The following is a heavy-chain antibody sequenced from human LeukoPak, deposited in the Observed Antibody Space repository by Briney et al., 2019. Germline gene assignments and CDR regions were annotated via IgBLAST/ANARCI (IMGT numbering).Heavy chain of an antibody. CDR1: GYTFTSYY. CDR2: ISAQHGQT. J-gene: IGHJ4*02. CDR3: AGSLGYCTSNVCYLKY. D-gene: IGHD2-8*01. V-gene: IGHV1-18*04. Sequence: ASVKVSCKASGYTFTSYYMHWVRQAPGQGLEWMGWISAQHGQTEYAPNSQDRVTMTTDTYTNTAYMELRSLRSDDTAVHYCAGSLGYCTSNVCYLKYWGQGTLVTVSS.